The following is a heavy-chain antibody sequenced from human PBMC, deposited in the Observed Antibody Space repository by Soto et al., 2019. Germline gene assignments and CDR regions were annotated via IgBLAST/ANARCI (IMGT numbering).Heavy chain of an antibody. CDR3: ARGGLVLVVTAALDY. D-gene: IGHD2-15*01. CDR1: GDTFTDYY. CDR2: VNPSGGHT. V-gene: IGHV1-46*01. Sequence: QVQLMQSGAEVKKPGASVKVSCKASGDTFTDYYIHWVRQAPGQGLEWMGTVNPSGGHTTYAQHFLGKVTMTGNPSTKTRYRELTGLTSDDAAIYCWARGGLVLVVTAALDYWGKGPLVTFSS. J-gene: IGHJ4*02.